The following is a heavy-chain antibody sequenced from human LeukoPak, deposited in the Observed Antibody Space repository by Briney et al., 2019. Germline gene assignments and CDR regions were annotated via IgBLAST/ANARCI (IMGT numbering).Heavy chain of an antibody. Sequence: SGGSLRLSCAASGFTFSTYFMHWVRQAPGKWLEWVADIASVVSHTFYVESVKGRFTIYRDNSNNTLYFQMNSLRAEDTAVYFCARERQDTILHSGAFDIWGQGTMVTVSS. CDR3: ARERQDTILHSGAFDI. D-gene: IGHD2-21*01. J-gene: IGHJ3*02. V-gene: IGHV3-30*14. CDR2: IASVVSHT. CDR1: GFTFSTYF.